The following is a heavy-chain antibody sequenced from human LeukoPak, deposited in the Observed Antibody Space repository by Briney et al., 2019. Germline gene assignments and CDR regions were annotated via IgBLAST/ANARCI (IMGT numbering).Heavy chain of an antibody. D-gene: IGHD3-3*01. CDR3: ARDQGPSYDFWSGYYRWYYYYGMDV. V-gene: IGHV4-61*01. Sequence: SETLSLTYTVSGGSVSSGSYYWSWIRQPPGKGLEWIGYIYYSGSTNYNPSLKSRVTISVDTSKNQFSLKLSSVTAADTAVYYCARDQGPSYDFWSGYYRWYYYYGMDVWGQGTAVTVSS. CDR1: GGSVSSGSYY. J-gene: IGHJ6*02. CDR2: IYYSGST.